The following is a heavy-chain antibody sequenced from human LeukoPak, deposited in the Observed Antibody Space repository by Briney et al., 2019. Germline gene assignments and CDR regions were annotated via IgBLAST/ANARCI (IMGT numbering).Heavy chain of an antibody. D-gene: IGHD2-15*01. CDR3: AKDAGSLGAPLRLGWFDP. CDR2: ISGSGGST. V-gene: IGHV3-23*01. Sequence: PGGSLRLSCAASGFTFSSYYMSWVRQAPGKGLEWVSAISGSGGSTYYADSVKGRFTISRDNSKNTLYLQMNSLRAEDTAVYYCAKDAGSLGAPLRLGWFDPWGQGTLVTVSS. J-gene: IGHJ5*02. CDR1: GFTFSSYY.